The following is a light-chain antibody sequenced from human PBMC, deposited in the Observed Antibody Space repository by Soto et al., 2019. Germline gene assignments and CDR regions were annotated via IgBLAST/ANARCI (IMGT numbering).Light chain of an antibody. J-gene: IGLJ3*02. Sequence: QSVLTQPPSVSGAPGQRVTISCTGRSPNIGAGYPVHWYQQLPGTAPKLLVAGNRPSGVPDRFSVSKSGASASLAITGLQAEDEADYYCQSYDSSLSRRWVFGGGTKVTVL. V-gene: IGLV1-40*01. CDR2: G. CDR3: QSYDSSLSRRWV. CDR1: SPNIGAGYP.